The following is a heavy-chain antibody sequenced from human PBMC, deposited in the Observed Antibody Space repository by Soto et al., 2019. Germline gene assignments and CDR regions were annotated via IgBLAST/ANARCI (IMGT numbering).Heavy chain of an antibody. CDR1: GGSISSSSYY. CDR2: IYYSGST. Sequence: PSETLSLTCTVSGGSISSSSYYWGWIRQPPGKGLEWIGSIYYSGSTYYNPSLKSRVTISVDTSKNQFSLKLSSVTAADTAVYYCARSYYYGSGSYYFYYYYYGMDVWGQGTTVTVSS. D-gene: IGHD3-10*01. V-gene: IGHV4-39*01. J-gene: IGHJ6*02. CDR3: ARSYYYGSGSYYFYYYYYGMDV.